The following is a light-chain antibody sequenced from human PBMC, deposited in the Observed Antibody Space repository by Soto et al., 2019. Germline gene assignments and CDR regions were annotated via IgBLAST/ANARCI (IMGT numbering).Light chain of an antibody. CDR3: QQLNSYPLT. V-gene: IGKV1-9*01. J-gene: IGKJ5*01. CDR1: QGISSY. Sequence: DIELTQSPSFLSASVGDRVTITCRASQGISSYLACYQQKPGKVPKLLIYAASTLQSGVPSRFSGSGSGTEFTLTISSLQPEDFATYYCQQLNSYPLTFGQGTRLEIK. CDR2: AAS.